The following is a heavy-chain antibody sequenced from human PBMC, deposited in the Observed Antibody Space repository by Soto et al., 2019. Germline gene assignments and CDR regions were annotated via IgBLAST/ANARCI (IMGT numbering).Heavy chain of an antibody. CDR1: GFTFSSYG. J-gene: IGHJ4*02. CDR3: ATDYYDSSGYYPGDY. CDR2: IWYDGSNK. Sequence: QVQLVESGGGVVQPGRSLRLSCAASGFTFSSYGMHWVRQAPGKGLEWVAVIWYDGSNKYYADSVKGRFTISRDNSKNPVYLQKNRLGGEEKAVYYWATDYYDSSGYYPGDYWGQGTLVTGS. D-gene: IGHD3-22*01. V-gene: IGHV3-33*01.